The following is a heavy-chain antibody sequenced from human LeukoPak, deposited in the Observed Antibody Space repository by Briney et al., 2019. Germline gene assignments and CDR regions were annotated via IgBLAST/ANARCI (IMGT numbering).Heavy chain of an antibody. CDR3: ERGYTAPRRGPFDY. CDR1: GGSYSGYY. V-gene: IGHV4-34*01. Sequence: SETLSLTCAVYGGSYSGYYWSWIRQPPGKGLEWIGEINHSGSTNYNPSLKSRVTISVDTSKNQFSLKLSSVTAADTAVYYWERGYTAPRRGPFDYWGQGTLVTVSS. J-gene: IGHJ4*02. D-gene: IGHD1-1*01. CDR2: INHSGST.